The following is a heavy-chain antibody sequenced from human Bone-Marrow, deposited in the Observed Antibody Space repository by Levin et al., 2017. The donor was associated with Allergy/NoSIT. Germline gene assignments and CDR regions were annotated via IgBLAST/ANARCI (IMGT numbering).Heavy chain of an antibody. Sequence: GESLKISCKASGYSFDSHSIIWVRQAPGQGLEWVGLISAYNGNTYYSKRFQDRVTLTTDTSTNTVSMELRSLTSDDTAIYYCARHGSGSYYKRFDYWGQGTLVTVSS. D-gene: IGHD3-10*01. J-gene: IGHJ4*02. CDR2: ISAYNGNT. V-gene: IGHV1-18*01. CDR1: GYSFDSHS. CDR3: ARHGSGSYYKRFDY.